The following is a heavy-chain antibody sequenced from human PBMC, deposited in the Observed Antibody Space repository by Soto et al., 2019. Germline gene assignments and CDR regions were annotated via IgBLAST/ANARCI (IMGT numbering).Heavy chain of an antibody. CDR1: GFTFSSYW. V-gene: IGHV3-7*01. J-gene: IGHJ4*02. Sequence: GGSLRLSCAASGFTFSSYWMSWVRQAPGKGLEWVANIKQDGSENYYVDSVKGRFTISRDNAKNSLYLQMNSLRAEDTAVYYCASSRPRGLRYFDWLDYWGQGTLVTVSS. CDR3: ASSRPRGLRYFDWLDY. D-gene: IGHD3-9*01. CDR2: IKQDGSEN.